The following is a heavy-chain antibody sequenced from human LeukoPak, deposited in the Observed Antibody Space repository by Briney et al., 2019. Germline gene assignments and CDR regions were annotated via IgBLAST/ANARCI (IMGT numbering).Heavy chain of an antibody. D-gene: IGHD3-10*01. CDR1: GYSFTSYW. V-gene: IGHV5-51*01. J-gene: IGHJ5*02. CDR3: ARHIVAYGSGRYYKWFDP. CDR2: IYPGDSDT. Sequence: GESLKISCKGSGYSFTSYWIGWVRQMPGKGLEWMGIIYPGDSDTIYSPSFQGQVTISADKSISTAYLQWSSLKASDTAMYYCARHIVAYGSGRYYKWFDPWGQGTLVTVSS.